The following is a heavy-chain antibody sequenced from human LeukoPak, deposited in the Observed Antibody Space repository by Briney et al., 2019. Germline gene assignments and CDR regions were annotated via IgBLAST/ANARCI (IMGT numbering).Heavy chain of an antibody. Sequence: ASVKVSCKASGYTFTSYDSNWGRQATGQGLEWMGWMNPNSGNTGYAQKFQGRVTMTRNTSISTAYMELSSLRSEDTAVYYCASSIAAAGTGNYYYYGMDVWGQGTTVTVSS. CDR2: MNPNSGNT. CDR1: GYTFTSYD. CDR3: ASSIAAAGTGNYYYYGMDV. D-gene: IGHD6-13*01. V-gene: IGHV1-8*01. J-gene: IGHJ6*02.